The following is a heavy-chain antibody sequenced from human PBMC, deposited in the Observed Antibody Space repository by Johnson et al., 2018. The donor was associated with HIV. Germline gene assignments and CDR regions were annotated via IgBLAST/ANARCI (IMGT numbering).Heavy chain of an antibody. J-gene: IGHJ3*01. D-gene: IGHD4-23*01. V-gene: IGHV3-30*02. CDR1: GFTFSSHG. CDR3: ARDPPYGGNPSAFDV. Sequence: MLLVESGGGLVNPGGSLRLSCAASGFTFSSHGMHWVRQAPGKGLEWVAFIRYEGSNKYYAQSVKGRFRISRDTSRNTLYLQMHSLRPEDTALYYCARDPPYGGNPSAFDVWGQGTMVTVSS. CDR2: IRYEGSNK.